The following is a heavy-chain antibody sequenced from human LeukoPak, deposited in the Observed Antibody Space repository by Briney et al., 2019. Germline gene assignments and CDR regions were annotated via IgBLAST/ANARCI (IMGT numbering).Heavy chain of an antibody. D-gene: IGHD6-13*01. J-gene: IGHJ4*02. V-gene: IGHV3-23*01. CDR1: GFTFSSYA. Sequence: GGSLRLSCAASGFTFSSYAMSWVRQAPGKGLEWVSDISGNGGSTYYADSVKGRFTISRDNSKNTQYLQMNSLRAEDTAVYYCAKFLPLHGTSDSGYPFDYWGQGTLVTVSS. CDR2: ISGNGGST. CDR3: AKFLPLHGTSDSGYPFDY.